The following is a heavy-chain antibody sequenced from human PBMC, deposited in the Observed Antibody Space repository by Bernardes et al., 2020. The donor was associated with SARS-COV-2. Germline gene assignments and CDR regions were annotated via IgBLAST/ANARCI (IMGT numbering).Heavy chain of an antibody. CDR1: KFTVSNNY. CDR2: LYSGGTT. CDR3: ATAPHDYYGLDV. J-gene: IGHJ6*02. V-gene: IGHV3-53*01. Sequence: GGSLRLSREASKFTVSNNYMSWVRQAPGKGLEWVSLLYSGGTTYYADSVKGRFTVARDNSTNTLFLQMSDLRAEDTAIYYCATAPHDYYGLDVWGQVTAVTVSS.